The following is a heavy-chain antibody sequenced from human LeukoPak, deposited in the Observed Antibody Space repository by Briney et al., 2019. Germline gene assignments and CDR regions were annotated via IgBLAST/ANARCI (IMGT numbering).Heavy chain of an antibody. Sequence: SETLSLTCAVYGGSFSGYYWSWIRQPPGKGLEWIGEINHSGSTNYNPSLKGRVTISVDTSKNQFSLKLSSVTAADTAVYYCARDANAFDIWGQGTMVTVSS. CDR2: INHSGST. D-gene: IGHD2-2*01. J-gene: IGHJ3*02. CDR1: GGSFSGYY. CDR3: ARDANAFDI. V-gene: IGHV4-34*01.